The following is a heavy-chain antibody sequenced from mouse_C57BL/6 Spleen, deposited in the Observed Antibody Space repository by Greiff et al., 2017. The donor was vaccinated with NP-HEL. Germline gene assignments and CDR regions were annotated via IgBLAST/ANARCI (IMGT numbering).Heavy chain of an antibody. D-gene: IGHD2-12*01. J-gene: IGHJ2*01. CDR3: ARGELRAMDY. Sequence: EVQLQQSGPELVKPGASVKISCKASGFTFTDYYMNWVKQSPGKSLEWIGDINPNNGGTSYNQKFKGKATLTVDKSSSTAYMELRSLTSEDSAVYYCARGELRAMDYWGQGTTLTVSS. CDR2: INPNNGGT. CDR1: GFTFTDYY. V-gene: IGHV1-26*01.